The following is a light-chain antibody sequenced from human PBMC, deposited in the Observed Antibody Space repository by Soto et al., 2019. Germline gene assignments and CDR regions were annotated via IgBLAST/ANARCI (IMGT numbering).Light chain of an antibody. CDR3: RHANRFPPFT. J-gene: IGKJ3*01. Sequence: DIQMTQSPSSVSASVGDRVTITCRASQGISSWLAWYQQKPGKAPKLLIYAASSLRSGVPSRFSGSGSGSDFTSTIRSLQHEDSAPCHCRHANRFPPFTFGPGTKVDI. CDR2: AAS. V-gene: IGKV1D-12*01. CDR1: QGISSW.